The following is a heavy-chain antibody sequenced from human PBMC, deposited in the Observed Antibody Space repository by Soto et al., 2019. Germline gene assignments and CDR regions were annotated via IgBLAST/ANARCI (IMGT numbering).Heavy chain of an antibody. Sequence: PGGSLILSCAGSGFPFRRFAISWVRQVPGKGLEWVSAISGSGQTTYYADSVQGRLTVSRDNSNNPLYLQMNRLRAEDTAVYYCAKDQRKPAIFGVVTLSWGQGTLVTVS. V-gene: IGHV3-23*01. D-gene: IGHD3-3*01. CDR3: AKDQRKPAIFGVVTLS. CDR2: ISGSGQTT. J-gene: IGHJ5*02. CDR1: GFPFRRFA.